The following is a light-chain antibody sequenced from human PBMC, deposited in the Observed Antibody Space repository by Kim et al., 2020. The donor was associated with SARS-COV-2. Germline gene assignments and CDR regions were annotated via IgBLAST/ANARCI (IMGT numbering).Light chain of an antibody. J-gene: IGLJ1*01. Sequence: GQSITISCTGTSSDIGGYNYVSWFQQHPGKAPKLMIYDVSNRPSGISNRCSGSKSGNTASLTISGLQAEDEADYYCSSYTSSDTSVFGTGTKVTVL. CDR1: SSDIGGYNY. CDR2: DVS. CDR3: SSYTSSDTSV. V-gene: IGLV2-14*03.